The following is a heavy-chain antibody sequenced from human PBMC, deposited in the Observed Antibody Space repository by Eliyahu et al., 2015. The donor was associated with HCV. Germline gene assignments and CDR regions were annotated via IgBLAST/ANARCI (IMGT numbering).Heavy chain of an antibody. J-gene: IGHJ4*02. Sequence: QVQLVESGGGVVQPGRSLRLSCAASGFTFSSYGMHWVRQAPGKGLESGAVIWYDGSNKYYADSVKGRFTISRDNSKNTLYLQMNSLRAEDTAVYYCASLVEMATTAPYWGQGTLVTVSS. V-gene: IGHV3-33*01. D-gene: IGHD5-24*01. CDR2: IWYDGSNK. CDR3: ASLVEMATTAPY. CDR1: GFTFSSYG.